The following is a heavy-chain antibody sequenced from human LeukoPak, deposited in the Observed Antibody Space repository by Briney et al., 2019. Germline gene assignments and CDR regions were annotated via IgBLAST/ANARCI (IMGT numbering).Heavy chain of an antibody. CDR1: GFTFSSYG. CDR2: ISNDGSNK. CDR3: AKGPTSGYGLFDQ. J-gene: IGHJ4*02. Sequence: GGSLRLSCAASGFTFSSYGMHWVRQAPGKGLEWVAVISNDGSNKYYADSVKGRFTISRDNSKNTLYLQMNSLRPEDKAVYYCAKGPTSGYGLFDQWGKGTLVTVSS. D-gene: IGHD5-12*01. V-gene: IGHV3-30*18.